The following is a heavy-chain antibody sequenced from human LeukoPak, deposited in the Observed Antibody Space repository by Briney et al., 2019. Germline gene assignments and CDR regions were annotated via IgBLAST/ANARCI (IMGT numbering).Heavy chain of an antibody. CDR1: GFTFSDYY. CDR2: ISSSGSTI. Sequence: PGGSLRLSCAASGFTFSDYYMSWIRQAPGKGLEWVSYISSSGSTIYYADSVKGRFTISRDNAKNSLYLQMNSLRAEDTAVYYCARVTYGYDYVWGSYRYTGAFDIWGQGTMVTVSS. D-gene: IGHD3-16*02. CDR3: ARVTYGYDYVWGSYRYTGAFDI. J-gene: IGHJ3*02. V-gene: IGHV3-11*04.